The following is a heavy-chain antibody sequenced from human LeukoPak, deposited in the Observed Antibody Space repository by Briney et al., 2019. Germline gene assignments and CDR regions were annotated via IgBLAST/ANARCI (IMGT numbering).Heavy chain of an antibody. V-gene: IGHV4-59*01. D-gene: IGHD3-10*01. J-gene: IGHJ5*02. Sequence: SETLSLTCTVSGGSISSYYWSWIRQPPGKGLEWIGYIYYSGSTNYNPSLKSRVTISVDTSKNQFSLKLSSVTAADTAVYYCARRGSRALWFGESNNWFDPWGQGTLVTVSS. CDR2: IYYSGST. CDR1: GGSISSYY. CDR3: ARRGSRALWFGESNNWFDP.